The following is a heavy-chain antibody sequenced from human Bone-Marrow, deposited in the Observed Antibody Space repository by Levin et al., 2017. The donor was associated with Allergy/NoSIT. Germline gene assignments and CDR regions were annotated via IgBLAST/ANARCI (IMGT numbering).Heavy chain of an antibody. CDR3: AKGGSMSALPWDS. V-gene: IGHV3-23*01. CDR1: GFTFSSCA. J-gene: IGHJ4*02. Sequence: GWYLRLSCAASGFTFSSCAMSWVRQAPGKGLEWVSSINNNGGITYYADSVKGRFTISRDNSKNTLDLQMSSLRDEDTAVYYCAKGGSMSALPWDSWGQGTLVTVSS. CDR2: INNNGGIT. D-gene: IGHD6-6*01.